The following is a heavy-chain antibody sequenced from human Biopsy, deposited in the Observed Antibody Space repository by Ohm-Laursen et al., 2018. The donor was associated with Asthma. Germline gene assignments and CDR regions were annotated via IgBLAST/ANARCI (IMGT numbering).Heavy chain of an antibody. J-gene: IGHJ3*02. D-gene: IGHD3-9*01. Sequence: GASVKVSCKASGYTFINYAIHWARQAPGQRLEWMGWINAGNGNTKYSQKFQGRVTITRDTSASTAYMDLSSLRSEDAAVYYCARTYYDFLTGQVNDVFAIWGQGTMVTVSS. CDR3: ARTYYDFLTGQVNDVFAI. CDR2: INAGNGNT. V-gene: IGHV1-3*01. CDR1: GYTFINYA.